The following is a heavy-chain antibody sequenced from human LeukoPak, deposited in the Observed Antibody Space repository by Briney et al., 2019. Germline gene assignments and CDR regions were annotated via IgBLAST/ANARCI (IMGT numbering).Heavy chain of an antibody. V-gene: IGHV3-48*03. CDR3: ARVGGGNYHPLDY. CDR2: ISDSGRTT. D-gene: IGHD1-26*01. CDR1: GLTFSNFK. Sequence: GGSLRLSCAVSGLTFSNFKMNWVRQAPGKGLEWVSYISDSGRTTFYADSVKGRFTISRDNAKNSLYLQMSSLRVEDTAVYYCARVGGGNYHPLDYWGQGTLVTVSS. J-gene: IGHJ4*02.